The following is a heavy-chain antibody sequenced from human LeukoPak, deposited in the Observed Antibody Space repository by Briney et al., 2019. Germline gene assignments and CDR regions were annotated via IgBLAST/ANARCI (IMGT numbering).Heavy chain of an antibody. D-gene: IGHD3-3*01. Sequence: SGTLSLTCSDSDGTISSSSYYWGWIRQPPGQGLEWIGSINYRGTTSYNPSLKSRVTISVDTSKNQFSLKLSSVTAADTAVYYCARQGRSAFYYYYYMDVWGKGTTVIVSS. CDR2: INYRGTT. V-gene: IGHV4-39*01. J-gene: IGHJ6*03. CDR3: ARQGRSAFYYYYYMDV. CDR1: DGTISSSSYY.